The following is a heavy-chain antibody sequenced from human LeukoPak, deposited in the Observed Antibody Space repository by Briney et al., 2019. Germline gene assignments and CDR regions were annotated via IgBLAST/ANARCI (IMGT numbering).Heavy chain of an antibody. CDR2: INAGNGNT. CDR3: ARDWGRIVGATTGGDY. CDR1: GYTFTSYA. Sequence: ASVKVSCKASGYTFTSYAMHWVRQAPGQRLEWMGWINAGNGNTKYSQKFQGRVTITRDTSASTAYMELSSLRPEDTAVYYCARDWGRIVGATTGGDYWGQGTLVTVSS. J-gene: IGHJ4*02. V-gene: IGHV1-3*01. D-gene: IGHD1-26*01.